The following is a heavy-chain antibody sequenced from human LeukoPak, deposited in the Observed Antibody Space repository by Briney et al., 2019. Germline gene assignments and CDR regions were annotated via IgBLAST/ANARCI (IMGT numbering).Heavy chain of an antibody. D-gene: IGHD5-12*01. J-gene: IGHJ4*02. CDR3: AREEDPTVASTPFDY. V-gene: IGHV3-21*01. CDR2: ISSGSSFI. Sequence: GGCLRLSCAASGFTFSSYNMNWVRQAPGKGLEWVSFISSGSSFISYADSVKGRFTISRDNAKNSLYLQMNSLRVEDTALYFCAREEDPTVASTPFDYWGQGALVTVSS. CDR1: GFTFSSYN.